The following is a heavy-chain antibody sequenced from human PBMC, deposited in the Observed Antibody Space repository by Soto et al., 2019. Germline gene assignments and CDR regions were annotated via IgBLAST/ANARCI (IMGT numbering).Heavy chain of an antibody. CDR1: GFTFSNAW. CDR3: TYYYDSGGLRHLDH. V-gene: IGHV3-15*07. J-gene: IGHJ4*02. Sequence: EVQLVESGAGLVKPRGSFGLSCAASGFTFSNAWMKCVCQAPGKGLEWVGRIKSKTDGGTTDYAAPVKGRFAISSDDSKTTLYLQMNSLRTEDTAVYYCTYYYDSGGLRHLDHWGQGTLVTVSS. D-gene: IGHD3-22*01. CDR2: IKSKTDGGTT.